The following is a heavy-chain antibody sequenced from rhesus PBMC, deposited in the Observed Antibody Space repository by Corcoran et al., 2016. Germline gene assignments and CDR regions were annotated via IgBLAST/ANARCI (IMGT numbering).Heavy chain of an antibody. Sequence: QVQLQESGPGVVKPSETLSLTCAVSGGTISSGYYYWSWIRQPPGKGVEGIGGIYSKSESTNYNSSLKSRVTISKDTSKNQFSLKLSSVAATDTAVYYCARAYWGDYYIDYWGQGVLVTVSS. J-gene: IGHJ4*01. CDR1: GGTISSGYYY. CDR3: ARAYWGDYYIDY. CDR2: IYSKSEST. D-gene: IGHD3-34*01. V-gene: IGHV4S12*01.